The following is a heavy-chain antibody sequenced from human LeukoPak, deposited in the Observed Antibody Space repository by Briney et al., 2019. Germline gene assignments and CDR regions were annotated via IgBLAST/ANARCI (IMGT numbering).Heavy chain of an antibody. CDR3: AREIGASSWPFDY. D-gene: IGHD6-13*01. Sequence: GGSLRLSFAASGFTFSSYSMNWVRQAPGKGLEWVSYISSSSSTVYYADSVKGRFTISRDNAKNSLYLQMNSLRAEDTAVYYCAREIGASSWPFDYWGQGTLVTVSS. V-gene: IGHV3-48*01. CDR2: ISSSSSTV. CDR1: GFTFSSYS. J-gene: IGHJ4*02.